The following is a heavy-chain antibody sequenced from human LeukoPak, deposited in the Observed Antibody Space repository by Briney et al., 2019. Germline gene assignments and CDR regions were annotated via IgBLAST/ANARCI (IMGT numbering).Heavy chain of an antibody. V-gene: IGHV4-38-2*02. CDR3: ARQEEGYCSSTSCYPVDY. J-gene: IGHJ4*02. D-gene: IGHD2-2*01. CDR2: IYHSGST. CDR1: GYSISSGYY. Sequence: SETLSLTCTVSGYSISSGYYWGWIRQPPGKGLEWIGSIYHSGSTYYNPSLKSRVTISVDTSKNQFSLKLSSVTAADTAVYYCARQEEGYCSSTSCYPVDYWGQGTLVTVSS.